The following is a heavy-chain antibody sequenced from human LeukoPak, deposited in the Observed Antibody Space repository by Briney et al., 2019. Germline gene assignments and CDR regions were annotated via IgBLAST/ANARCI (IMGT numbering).Heavy chain of an antibody. CDR3: AKAGDSSGYYFAIDY. D-gene: IGHD3-22*01. CDR2: ISGSGGST. CDR1: GFTFSSYA. V-gene: IGHV3-23*01. J-gene: IGHJ4*02. Sequence: GGSLRLSCAASGFTFSSYAMSWVRQAPGKGLEWVSAISGSGGSTYYADSVKGRFTISRDNSKNTLYLQMNSLRAEDTAVYYCAKAGDSSGYYFAIDYWGQGTLVTVSS.